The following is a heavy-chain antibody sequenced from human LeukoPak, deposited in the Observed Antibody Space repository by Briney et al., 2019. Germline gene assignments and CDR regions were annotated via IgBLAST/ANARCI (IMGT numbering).Heavy chain of an antibody. V-gene: IGHV3-21*01. CDR3: ARDPVEIDTIGGG. CDR2: ISSSSSYI. J-gene: IGHJ4*02. Sequence: GGSLRLSCAASGFTFSSYIMNCVRQAPGKGLEWVSSISSSSSYIYYADSMKGRFTISRDNAKNSLYLQMNSLRAEDTAVYYCARDPVEIDTIGGGWGQGTLVTVSS. D-gene: IGHD5-24*01. CDR1: GFTFSSYI.